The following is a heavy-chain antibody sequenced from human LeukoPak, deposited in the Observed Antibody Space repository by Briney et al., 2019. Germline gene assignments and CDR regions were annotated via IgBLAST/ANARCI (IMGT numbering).Heavy chain of an antibody. CDR3: ATWIILTGYGFDY. CDR1: GYTLTELS. V-gene: IGHV1-24*01. D-gene: IGHD5-18*01. CDR2: FDPEDGET. Sequence: ASVKVSCKVSGYTLTELSMHWVRQAPGKGLEWMGGFDPEDGETIYAQKFQGRVTTTEDTSTDTAYMELSSLRSEDTAVYYCATWIILTGYGFDYWGQGTLVTVSS. J-gene: IGHJ4*02.